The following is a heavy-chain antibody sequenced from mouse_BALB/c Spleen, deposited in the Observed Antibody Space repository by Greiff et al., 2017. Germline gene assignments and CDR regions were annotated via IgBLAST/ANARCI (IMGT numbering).Heavy chain of an antibody. V-gene: IGHV5-15*02. CDR3: ARHPYYAMDY. CDR2: ISNLVYSI. J-gene: IGHJ4*01. Sequence: EVKVVESGGGLVQPGGSRKLSCAASGFTFSDYGMAWVRQAPGKGPEWVAFISNLVYSIYYADTVTGRFTISRENAKNTLYLEMSSLRSEDTAMYYCARHPYYAMDYWGQGTSVTVSS. CDR1: GFTFSDYG.